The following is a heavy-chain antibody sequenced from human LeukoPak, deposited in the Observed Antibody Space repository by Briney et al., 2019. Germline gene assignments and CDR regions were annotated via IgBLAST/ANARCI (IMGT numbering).Heavy chain of an antibody. CDR3: ANEPRY. CDR1: GFTFSSYG. J-gene: IGHJ4*02. Sequence: PGGSLRLSCAASGFTFSSYGMHWVRQAPGKGLEWVAVISYDGSNKYYADSVKGRFTISRDNSKNTLYLQMNSLRAEDTAVYYCANEPRYWGQGTLVTVSS. V-gene: IGHV3-30*18. CDR2: ISYDGSNK.